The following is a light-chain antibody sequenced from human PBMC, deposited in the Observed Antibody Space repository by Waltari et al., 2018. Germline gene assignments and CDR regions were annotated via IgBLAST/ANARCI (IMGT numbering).Light chain of an antibody. CDR1: QRLSSY. V-gene: IGKV1-5*03. CDR2: KTS. CDR3: QQYNSYPFT. Sequence: DIQMTQSPSPLSASVGDRVTIICRASQRLSSYLAWYQQKPGKAPKLLIYKTSSLETGVPSSFSGTGSGTEVTLTISSLQPDDIATYYCQQYNSYPFTFGPGTKVDIK. J-gene: IGKJ3*01.